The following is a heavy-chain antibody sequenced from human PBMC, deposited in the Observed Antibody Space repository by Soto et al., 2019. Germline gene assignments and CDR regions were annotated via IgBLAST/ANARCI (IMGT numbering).Heavy chain of an antibody. V-gene: IGHV4-39*01. CDR2: IHYSGST. D-gene: IGHD3-22*01. Sequence: QLQLQESGPGLVKPSETLSLTCTVYGGSISRKLYYWGWIRQPPGKGLEWIGNIHYSGSTYYDSSLKSRLTISVDTSKNLFSLKLSSVTAADTAVYYCASQHYYDSSGYYVGYWGQGTLVIVSS. J-gene: IGHJ4*02. CDR1: GGSISRKLYY. CDR3: ASQHYYDSSGYYVGY.